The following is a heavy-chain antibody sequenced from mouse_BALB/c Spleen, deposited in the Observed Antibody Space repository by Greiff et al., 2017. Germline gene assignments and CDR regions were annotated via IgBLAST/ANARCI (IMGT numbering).Heavy chain of an antibody. D-gene: IGHD2-1*01. CDR1: GYTFTDYN. CDR3: AREAYGNCDY. V-gene: IGHV1-18*01. Sequence: EVQGVESGPELVKPGASVKIPCKASGYTFTDYNMDWVKQSHGKSLEWIGDINPNNGGTIYNQKFKGKATLTVDKSSSTAYMELRSLTSEDTAVYYCAREAYGNCDYWGQGTTLTVSS. CDR2: INPNNGGT. J-gene: IGHJ2*01.